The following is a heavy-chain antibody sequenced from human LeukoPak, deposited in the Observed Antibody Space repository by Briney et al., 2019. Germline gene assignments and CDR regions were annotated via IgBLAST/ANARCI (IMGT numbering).Heavy chain of an antibody. CDR2: INPNSGGT. CDR1: GYTFTDYF. D-gene: IGHD3-3*01. V-gene: IGHV1-2*02. CDR3: ARDAILTYYDFWSGYPYFDY. Sequence: ASVKVSCKASGYTFTDYFIQWVRQAPGQGPEWMGWINPNSGGTNYAQKFQGRVTMTRDTSISTAYMELSRLRSDDTAVYYCARDAILTYYDFWSGYPYFDYWGQGTLVTVSS. J-gene: IGHJ4*02.